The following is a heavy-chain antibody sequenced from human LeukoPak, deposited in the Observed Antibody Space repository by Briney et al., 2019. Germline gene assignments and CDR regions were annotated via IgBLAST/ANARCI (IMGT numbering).Heavy chain of an antibody. CDR1: GGSISSYY. D-gene: IGHD4-11*01. Sequence: SETLSLTCTVSGGSISSYYWSWIRQPPGKGLEWIGRIYTSGSTNYNPSLKSRVTMSVDTSKNQFSLKLSSVTAADTAVYYCARGYSNYADFDYWGQGTLVTVSS. CDR2: IYTSGST. J-gene: IGHJ4*02. CDR3: ARGYSNYADFDY. V-gene: IGHV4-4*07.